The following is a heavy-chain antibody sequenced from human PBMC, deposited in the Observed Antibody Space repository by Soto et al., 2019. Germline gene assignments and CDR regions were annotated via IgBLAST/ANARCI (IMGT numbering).Heavy chain of an antibody. Sequence: PGGSLRLSCAASGFTFSSYWMHWVRQAPWKGLVWVSRINSDGSSTSYADSVKGRFTISRDNAKNTLYLQMNSLRAEDTAVYYCAREAYYDFWSGYYDDAFDIWGQGTMVTVSS. V-gene: IGHV3-74*01. CDR2: INSDGSST. D-gene: IGHD3-3*01. CDR1: GFTFSSYW. J-gene: IGHJ3*02. CDR3: AREAYYDFWSGYYDDAFDI.